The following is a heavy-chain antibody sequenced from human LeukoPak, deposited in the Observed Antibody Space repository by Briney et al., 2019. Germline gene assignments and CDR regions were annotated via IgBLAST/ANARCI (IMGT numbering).Heavy chain of an antibody. CDR3: ARVAQWELREYNWFDP. CDR2: ISAYNGNT. CDR1: GYTFTSYD. J-gene: IGHJ5*02. Sequence: GASVKVSCKASGYTFTSYDINWVRQAPGQGLEWMGWISAYNGNTNYAQKLQGRVTMTTDTSTSTAYMELRSLRSDDTAVYYCARVAQWELREYNWFDPWGQGTLVIVSS. D-gene: IGHD1-26*01. V-gene: IGHV1-18*01.